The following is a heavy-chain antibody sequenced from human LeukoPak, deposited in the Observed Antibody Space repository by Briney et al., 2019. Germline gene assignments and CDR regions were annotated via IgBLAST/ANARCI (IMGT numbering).Heavy chain of an antibody. V-gene: IGHV5-51*01. CDR3: ARLKDYYDSSGDYGMDV. D-gene: IGHD3-22*01. Sequence: GESLMISCKGSGYSFTSYWIGWVRQMPGKGLEWMGIIYPGDSDTRYSPSFQGQVTISADKSISTAYLQWSSLKASDTAMYYCARLKDYYDSSGDYGMDVWGQGTTVTVSS. CDR2: IYPGDSDT. CDR1: GYSFTSYW. J-gene: IGHJ6*02.